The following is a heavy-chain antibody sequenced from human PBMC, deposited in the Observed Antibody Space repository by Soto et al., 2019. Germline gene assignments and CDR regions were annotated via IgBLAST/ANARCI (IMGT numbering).Heavy chain of an antibody. CDR3: AKALGELSPESYDY. V-gene: IGHV3-30*18. CDR1: GFTFSSYA. CDR2: ISYDGSDK. D-gene: IGHD3-16*02. J-gene: IGHJ4*02. Sequence: QVQLVESGGGGVQPGRCLRLSCAASGFTFSSYAMHWVRQSPGKGLEWVAVISYDGSDKYYADSVKGRFTISRDNSKNTLNLQMNSLRADDTAVYYCAKALGELSPESYDYWGQGTLITVSS.